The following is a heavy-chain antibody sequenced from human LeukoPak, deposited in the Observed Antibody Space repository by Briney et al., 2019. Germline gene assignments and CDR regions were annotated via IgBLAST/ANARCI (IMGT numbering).Heavy chain of an antibody. J-gene: IGHJ4*02. V-gene: IGHV3-66*01. CDR1: GFAVSSNY. CDR2: IHSGGST. CDR3: TRDFYGSE. D-gene: IGHD3-10*01. Sequence: PGGSLRLSCAAAGFAVSSNYTSWVRQAPGKGLEWVSVIHSGGSTYHADSVKGRFTISRDNSKNTLFLQMNSLRVEDTAVYYCTRDFYGSEWGQGTLLTVSS.